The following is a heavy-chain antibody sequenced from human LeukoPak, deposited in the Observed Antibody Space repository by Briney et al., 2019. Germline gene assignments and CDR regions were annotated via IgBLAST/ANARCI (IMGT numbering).Heavy chain of an antibody. J-gene: IGHJ4*02. CDR2: INHSGST. CDR3: ARLGAYDYVWGSYRHPGRLDY. D-gene: IGHD3-16*02. CDR1: GGSFSGYY. V-gene: IGHV4-34*01. Sequence: SETLSLTCAVYGGSFSGYYWSWIRQPPGKGLEWIGEINHSGSTNYNPSLKSRVTISVDTSKNQFSLKLSSVTAADTAVYYWARLGAYDYVWGSYRHPGRLDYWGQGTLVTVSS.